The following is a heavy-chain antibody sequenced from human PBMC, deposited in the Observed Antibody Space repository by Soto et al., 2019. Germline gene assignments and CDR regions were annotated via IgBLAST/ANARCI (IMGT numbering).Heavy chain of an antibody. J-gene: IGHJ5*02. CDR1: GFTFSSYA. V-gene: IGHV3-23*01. CDR3: AKDPALLWFGDEGNWFDP. CDR2: ISGSGGST. Sequence: EVQLLESGGGLVQPGGSLRLSCAASGFTFSSYAMSWVRQAPGKGLEWVSAISGSGGSTYYADSVKGRFTISRDNSKNTLYLQMNSLRAEDTAVYYCAKDPALLWFGDEGNWFDPWGQGTLVTVSS. D-gene: IGHD3-10*01.